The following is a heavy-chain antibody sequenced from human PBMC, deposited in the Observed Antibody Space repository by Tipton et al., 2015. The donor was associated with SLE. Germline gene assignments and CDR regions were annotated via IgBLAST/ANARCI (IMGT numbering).Heavy chain of an antibody. CDR3: ARTVVPAAMGAFDI. V-gene: IGHV4-38-2*01. CDR1: GYSINSGYY. CDR2: IYHSGNT. Sequence: TLSLTCAVSGYSINSGYYWGWIRQPPGRGLEWIGSIYHSGNTYYNPSLKSRVTISVDTSKNQFSLKLNSVTAADTAVYYCARTVVPAAMGAFDIWGQGTMVTVSS. D-gene: IGHD2-2*01. J-gene: IGHJ3*02.